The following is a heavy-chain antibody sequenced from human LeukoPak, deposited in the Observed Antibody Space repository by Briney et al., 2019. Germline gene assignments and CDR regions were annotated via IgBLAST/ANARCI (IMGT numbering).Heavy chain of an antibody. J-gene: IGHJ4*02. CDR1: GFTFSSYG. D-gene: IGHD1-26*01. V-gene: IGHV3-33*01. Sequence: PGGSLRLSCAASGFTFSSYGMHWVRQAPGKGLEWVAVIWYDGSNKYYADSEKGRFTISRDNSKNTLYLQMNSLRAEDTAVYYCARESTVGAPDFWGQGTLVTVSS. CDR3: ARESTVGAPDF. CDR2: IWYDGSNK.